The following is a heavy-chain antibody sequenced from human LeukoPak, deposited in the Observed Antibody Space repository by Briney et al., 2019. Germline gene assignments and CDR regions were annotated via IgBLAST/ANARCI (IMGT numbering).Heavy chain of an antibody. CDR3: TTEWGAGPNYYFDY. D-gene: IGHD1-26*01. Sequence: PGGSLRLSCAASGFTFSSYAMHWVRQAPGKGLEWVAVISYDGSNKYYADSVKSRFTISRDNSKNTLYLQMNSLKTDDTALYFCTTEWGAGPNYYFDYWGQGTLVTVSS. CDR1: GFTFSSYA. J-gene: IGHJ4*02. V-gene: IGHV3-30-3*01. CDR2: ISYDGSNK.